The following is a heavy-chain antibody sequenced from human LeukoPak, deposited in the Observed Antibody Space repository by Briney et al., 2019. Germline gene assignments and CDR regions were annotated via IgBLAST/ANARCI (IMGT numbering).Heavy chain of an antibody. D-gene: IGHD4-23*01. CDR2: INPTGDST. V-gene: IGHV1-46*01. Sequence: ASVRVSCKASGYTFTDYYIHWVRQAPGQGLEWVGLINPTGDSTNYAQNFRGRVTMTRDTSTSTVYMDLSSLRSEDTAVYYCAREASGGYFDYWGQGTLVTVSS. CDR3: AREASGGYFDY. CDR1: GYTFTDYY. J-gene: IGHJ4*02.